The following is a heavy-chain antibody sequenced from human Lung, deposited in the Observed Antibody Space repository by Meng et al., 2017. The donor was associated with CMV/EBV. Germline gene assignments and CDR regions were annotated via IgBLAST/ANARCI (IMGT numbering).Heavy chain of an antibody. D-gene: IGHD3-22*01. J-gene: IGHJ1*01. V-gene: IGHV4-59*01. CDR1: GDSISSYY. Sequence: SETLSLTCSVSGDSISSYYWNWIRQSPGKGLEWIGSIYYSGRTDYNPSLKSRVTIPVDTSKNYFSLKLTSVTAADTAVYFCARFLSNYYESRHYRYVDAWGQGXLVPVSS. CDR3: ARFLSNYYESRHYRYVDA. CDR2: IYYSGRT.